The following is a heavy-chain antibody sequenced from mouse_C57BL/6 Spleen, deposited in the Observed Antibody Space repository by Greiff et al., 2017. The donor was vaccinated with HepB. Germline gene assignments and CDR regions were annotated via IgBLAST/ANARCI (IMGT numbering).Heavy chain of an antibody. D-gene: IGHD2-2*01. Sequence: VQLVESGAELMKPGASVKLSCKATGYTFTGYWIEWVKQRPGHGLEWIGEILPGRGSTNYNEKFKGKATFTADTSTNTAYMQLSQLTTEDSAIYYCARKEIYYGYDGYAMDYWGQGTSVTVSS. CDR3: ARKEIYYGYDGYAMDY. J-gene: IGHJ4*01. CDR2: ILPGRGST. V-gene: IGHV1-9*01. CDR1: GYTFTGYW.